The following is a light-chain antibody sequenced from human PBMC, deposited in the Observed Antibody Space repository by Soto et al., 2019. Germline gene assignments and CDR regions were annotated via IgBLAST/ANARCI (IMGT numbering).Light chain of an antibody. Sequence: DIPMTQSPSSLSASVGDRVTITCRASQSISSYLNWYQQKPGKAPKLLIYAASSLQSGVPSRFSGSGSGTDFTLTISSLQPEAFATYYCQQHNSYPSTFGPGTKV. CDR1: QSISSY. J-gene: IGKJ3*01. V-gene: IGKV1-39*01. CDR2: AAS. CDR3: QQHNSYPST.